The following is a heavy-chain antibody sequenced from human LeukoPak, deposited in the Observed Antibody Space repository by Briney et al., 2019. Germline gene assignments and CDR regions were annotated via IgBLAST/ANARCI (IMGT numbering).Heavy chain of an antibody. J-gene: IGHJ4*02. Sequence: SETLSLTCTVSGGSISSGSYYWSWIRQPAGKGLEWIGRIYSSGSTNYNPSLKSRVTISLDTSKNQFSLKLSSVTAADTAVYYCARGTEEQLVPFDYWGQGTLVTVSS. CDR2: IYSSGST. CDR1: GGSISSGSYY. D-gene: IGHD6-6*01. V-gene: IGHV4-61*02. CDR3: ARGTEEQLVPFDY.